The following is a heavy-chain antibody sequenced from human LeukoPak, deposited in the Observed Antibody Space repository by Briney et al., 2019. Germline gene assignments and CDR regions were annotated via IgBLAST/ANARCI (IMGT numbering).Heavy chain of an antibody. J-gene: IGHJ1*01. V-gene: IGHV1-18*01. CDR3: ARDGYSSSWYGTDREYFQH. D-gene: IGHD6-13*01. CDR1: GYTLTSYV. Sequence: ASVKVSCEASGYTLTSYVISWVRQAPGQGLEWMGWISAYNGNTNYAQKLQGRVTMTTDTSTSTAYMELRSLRSDDTAVYYCARDGYSSSWYGTDREYFQHWGQGTLVTVSS. CDR2: ISAYNGNT.